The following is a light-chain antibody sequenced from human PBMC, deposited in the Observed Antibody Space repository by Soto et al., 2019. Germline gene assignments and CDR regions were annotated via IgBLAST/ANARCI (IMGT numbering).Light chain of an antibody. CDR1: SSDVGSYNL. J-gene: IGLJ1*01. Sequence: QSALTQPASVSGSPGQSITISCTGTSSDVGSYNLVSWYQQHPGKAPKLMIYEGNKRPSGVSNRFSGSKSGNTASLTISGLRAEDEADYYCNSYTSNNTYVFGTGTKLTVL. CDR3: NSYTSNNTYV. CDR2: EGN. V-gene: IGLV2-14*02.